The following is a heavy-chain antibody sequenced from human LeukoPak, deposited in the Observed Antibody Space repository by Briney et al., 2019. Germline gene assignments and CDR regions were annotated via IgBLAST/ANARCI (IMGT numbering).Heavy chain of an antibody. CDR1: GLTFSTSG. J-gene: IGHJ4*02. CDR3: ARDKGTTCIDN. Sequence: GKSLRLSCAASGLTFSTSGMHWVRQAPGKGLEWVAFIWSDGSNKYHADSVKGRFTISRDNSKDTLYLQMNSLRAEDTAVYYCARDKGTTCIDNWGQGALVTVSS. CDR2: IWSDGSNK. V-gene: IGHV3-33*01. D-gene: IGHD4-17*01.